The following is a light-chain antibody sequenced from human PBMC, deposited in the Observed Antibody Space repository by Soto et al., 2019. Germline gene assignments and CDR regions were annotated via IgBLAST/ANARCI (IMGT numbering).Light chain of an antibody. CDR3: QQYNNWLWT. CDR2: GAS. CDR1: QNISSN. Sequence: EIVMTQSPATLSVSPGERATLSCRASQNISSNLAWYQQKPGQAPRVLIDGASTRATGIPARFSGSVSGTEFTLTISSLQSEDFAVYYCQQYNNWLWTFGQGTKVEIK. J-gene: IGKJ1*01. V-gene: IGKV3-15*01.